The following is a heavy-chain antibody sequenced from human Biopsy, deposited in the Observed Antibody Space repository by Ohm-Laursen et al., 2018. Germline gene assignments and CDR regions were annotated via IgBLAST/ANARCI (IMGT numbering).Heavy chain of an antibody. CDR1: GFTFSTYT. CDR2: ISRTSDFI. D-gene: IGHD6-6*01. V-gene: IGHV3-21*01. Sequence: SLRLSCAASGFTFSTYTMTWVRQAPGKGLEWVSSISRTSDFIYYADSVMGRFTISRDNAKSSVDLQVNSLRAEDTAVYFCARERGWKSISTIDYWGQGTLVTASS. CDR3: ARERGWKSISTIDY. J-gene: IGHJ4*02.